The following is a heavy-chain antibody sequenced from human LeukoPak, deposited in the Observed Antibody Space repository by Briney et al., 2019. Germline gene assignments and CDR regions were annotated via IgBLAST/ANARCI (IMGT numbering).Heavy chain of an antibody. CDR3: TRDPPSSGWSFDY. V-gene: IGHV3-33*01. CDR2: IWFDGKNT. CDR1: GFTFSTHA. J-gene: IGHJ4*02. D-gene: IGHD6-19*01. Sequence: GGSLRLSCAASGFTFSTHAVHWVRQAPAKGLEWVAMIWFDGKNTHYVDSVKGRFTISRDNSKNTVDLRMNSLRAEDTAVYYCTRDPPSSGWSFDYWGQGTLVTVFS.